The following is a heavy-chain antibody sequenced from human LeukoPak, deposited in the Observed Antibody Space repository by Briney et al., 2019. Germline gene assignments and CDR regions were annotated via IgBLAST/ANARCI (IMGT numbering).Heavy chain of an antibody. CDR3: VRDSPSGFFDL. V-gene: IGHV3-74*01. CDR2: INPDGTVT. CDR1: GFTFNTYW. Sequence: GGSLRHSCAASGFTFNTYWMHWVRQAPGKGLVWVSPINPDGTVTTYADSVKGRFTISRDNAKNTLYLQMNSLKAEDTAVYYCVRDSPSGFFDLWGRGTLVTVSS. J-gene: IGHJ2*01. D-gene: IGHD6-19*01.